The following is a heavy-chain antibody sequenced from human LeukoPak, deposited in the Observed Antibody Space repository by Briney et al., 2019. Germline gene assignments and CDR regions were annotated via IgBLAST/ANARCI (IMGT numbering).Heavy chain of an antibody. V-gene: IGHV3-15*01. D-gene: IGHD3-10*01. CDR3: TTALRGPFGFDY. CDR2: IKSKTDGGTT. Sequence: GGSLRLSCAASGFTFSNAWMSWVRQAPGKGLEWAGRIKSKTDGGTTDYAAPVKGRFTISRDDSKNTLYLQMNSLKTEDTAVYYCTTALRGPFGFDYWGQGTLVTVSS. CDR1: GFTFSNAW. J-gene: IGHJ4*02.